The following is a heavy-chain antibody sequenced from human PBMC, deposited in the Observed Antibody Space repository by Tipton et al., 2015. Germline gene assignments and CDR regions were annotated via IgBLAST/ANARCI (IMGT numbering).Heavy chain of an antibody. CDR3: ATSNVSSAWNYYYYYGMDV. CDR1: GVSISDFY. CDR2: ISYSGST. V-gene: IGHV4-59*01. J-gene: IGHJ6*02. D-gene: IGHD6-19*01. Sequence: TLSLTCTVSGVSISDFYWNWIRQPPGKGLEWIGYISYSGSTNYNPSLKSRLTMSVDTSKNQFSLKLSSVTAADTAVYYCATSNVSSAWNYYYYYGMDVWGQGTTVTVSS.